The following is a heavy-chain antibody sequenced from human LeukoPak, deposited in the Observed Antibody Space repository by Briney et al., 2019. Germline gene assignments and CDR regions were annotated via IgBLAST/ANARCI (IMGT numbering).Heavy chain of an antibody. CDR3: AREWKKTGAFDY. Sequence: GGSLRLSCAASGFTLSSFWMHWVRQAPGKGLVWVSFINTDGSSTTYADSVKGRFTVSRDNAKNTLYLQMSGLRAEDTAVYYCAREWKKTGAFDYWGQGSLVTVSS. V-gene: IGHV3-74*01. J-gene: IGHJ4*02. CDR2: INTDGSST. CDR1: GFTLSSFW. D-gene: IGHD1-1*01.